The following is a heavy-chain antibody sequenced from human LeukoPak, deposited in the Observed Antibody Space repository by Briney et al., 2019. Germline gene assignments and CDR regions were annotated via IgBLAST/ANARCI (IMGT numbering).Heavy chain of an antibody. V-gene: IGHV5-51*01. CDR2: IYPGDSET. Sequence: GESLNISCKGSGYTFTNYWIAWVRQMPGKGLEWMEIIYPGDSETRYSPSFQGQVTISADKSISTAYLQWSSLKASDTAMYYCARGYVMDVWGQGTTVTVSS. J-gene: IGHJ6*02. CDR1: GYTFTNYW. CDR3: ARGYVMDV.